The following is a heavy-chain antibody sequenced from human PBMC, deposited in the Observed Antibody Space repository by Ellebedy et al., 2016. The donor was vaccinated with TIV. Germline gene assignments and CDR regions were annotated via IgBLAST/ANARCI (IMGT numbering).Heavy chain of an antibody. CDR2: IHYSGST. D-gene: IGHD3-22*01. V-gene: IGHV4-59*01. Sequence: MPSETLSLTCTVAAGSTSGYYWSWIRQPPGTGLEWIVYIHYSGSTSYNPSLRCRVSISADTPTGHFSLILSSVTAADTAVYFCARIGLSGGYWSFFDFWGQGTLVTVSS. J-gene: IGHJ4*02. CDR3: ARIGLSGGYWSFFDF. CDR1: AGSTSGYY.